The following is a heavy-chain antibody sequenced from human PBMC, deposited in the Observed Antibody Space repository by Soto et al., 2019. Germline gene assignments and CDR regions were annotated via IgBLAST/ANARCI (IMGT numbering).Heavy chain of an antibody. V-gene: IGHV3-21*06. CDR1: GFTFTRYS. Sequence: GGSLRLSCAASGFTFTRYSMNWVRQAPGKGLEWVSSISSTTNYIYYGDSMKGRFTISRDNAKNSLYLEMNSLRAEDTAEYYCARESEDLTSNFDYWGQGTLVTVSS. CDR3: ARESEDLTSNFDY. J-gene: IGHJ4*02. CDR2: ISSTTNYI.